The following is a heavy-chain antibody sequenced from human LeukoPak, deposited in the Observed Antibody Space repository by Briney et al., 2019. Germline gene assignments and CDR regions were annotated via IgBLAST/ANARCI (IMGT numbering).Heavy chain of an antibody. CDR1: GGTFSSYA. CDR3: ARVDYYDSSGYYYYFDY. V-gene: IGHV1-69*13. Sequence: ASVKVSCKASGGTFSSYAISWVRQAPGQGLEWMGGIIPIFGTANYAQKFQGRVTITADESTSTAYMELSSLRSEDTAVYYCARVDYYDSSGYYYYFDYWGQGTLVTVPS. J-gene: IGHJ4*02. CDR2: IIPIFGTA. D-gene: IGHD3-22*01.